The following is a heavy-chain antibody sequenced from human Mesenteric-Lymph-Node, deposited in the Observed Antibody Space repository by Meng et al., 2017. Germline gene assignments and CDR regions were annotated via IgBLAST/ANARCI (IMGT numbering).Heavy chain of an antibody. V-gene: IGHV3-33*08. CDR2: IWYDGSNK. J-gene: IGHJ4*02. CDR1: GGSFSGYY. D-gene: IGHD6-19*01. CDR3: ARDLGTYSSPH. Sequence: LSLTCAVYGGSFSGYYWSWIRQPPGKGLEWVAVIWYDGSNKYYADSVKGRFTISRDNSKNTLYLQMNSLRAEDTAVYYCARDLGTYSSPHWGQGTLVTVSS.